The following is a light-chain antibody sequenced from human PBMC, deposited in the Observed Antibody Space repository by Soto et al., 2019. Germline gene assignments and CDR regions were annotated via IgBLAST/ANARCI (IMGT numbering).Light chain of an antibody. V-gene: IGKV3-20*01. CDR1: QSRGSNF. J-gene: IGKJ5*01. CDR2: ASS. Sequence: EIVLTQSPGTLSLSREERATLYCKTSQSRGSNFLAWYQHKPGQAPRLLIYASSNRATGIPDRFSGSASGTDFTLTINRLEPEDFAVYYCQLYGISPHFGQGTRLEIK. CDR3: QLYGISPH.